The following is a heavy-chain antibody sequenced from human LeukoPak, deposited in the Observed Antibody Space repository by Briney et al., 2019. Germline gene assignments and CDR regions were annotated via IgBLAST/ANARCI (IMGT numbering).Heavy chain of an antibody. Sequence: GGSLRLSCAASGFTFSSYSMNWVRQAPGKGLEWVSSISSSSSYIYYADSVKGRFTISRDNAKNSLYLQMNSLRAEDTAVYYCAREVWDSKWELHFDYWGQGTLVTVSS. CDR3: AREVWDSKWELHFDY. CDR1: GFTFSSYS. V-gene: IGHV3-21*01. CDR2: ISSSSSYI. J-gene: IGHJ4*02. D-gene: IGHD1-26*01.